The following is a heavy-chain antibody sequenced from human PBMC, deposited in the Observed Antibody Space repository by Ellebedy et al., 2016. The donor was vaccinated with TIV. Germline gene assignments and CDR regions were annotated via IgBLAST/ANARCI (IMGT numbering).Heavy chain of an antibody. CDR1: GFTFSSYW. CDR3: ARGDSYGSGVLIDY. J-gene: IGHJ4*02. V-gene: IGHV3-74*01. CDR2: INSDGSST. Sequence: GGSLRLSCAASGFTFSSYWMHWVRQAPGKGLVWVSRINSDGSSTSYADSVKGRFTISRDNAKNTLYLQMNSLRAEYPAVYYCARGDSYGSGVLIDYWGQGTLVTVSS. D-gene: IGHD5-18*01.